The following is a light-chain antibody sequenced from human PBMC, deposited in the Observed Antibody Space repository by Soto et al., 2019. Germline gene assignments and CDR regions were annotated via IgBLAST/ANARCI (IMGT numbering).Light chain of an antibody. CDR1: SSDVGGYNY. V-gene: IGLV2-8*01. Sequence: QSALTQPPSASGSPGQSVTISCTGTSSDVGGYNYVSWYQQYPGKAPKLMIYEVSKRPSGVPDRFSGSKSGKTASLTVSGLQPEDEADYYCTSYARSNLGVFGGGTQLTVL. CDR3: TSYARSNLGV. CDR2: EVS. J-gene: IGLJ3*02.